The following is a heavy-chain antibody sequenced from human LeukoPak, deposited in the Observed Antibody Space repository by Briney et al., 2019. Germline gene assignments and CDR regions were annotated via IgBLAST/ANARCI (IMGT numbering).Heavy chain of an antibody. CDR1: GGSISSGGYS. V-gene: IGHV4-30-2*01. CDR3: ARVTVADYDSSGYYDY. CDR2: IYHSGST. Sequence: SETLSLTCAVSGGSISSGGYSWSWIRQPPEKGLEWIGYIYHSGSTYYNPSLKSRVTISVDRSKNQFSLKLSSVTAADTAVYYCARVTVADYDSSGYYDYWGQGTLVTVSS. D-gene: IGHD3-22*01. J-gene: IGHJ4*02.